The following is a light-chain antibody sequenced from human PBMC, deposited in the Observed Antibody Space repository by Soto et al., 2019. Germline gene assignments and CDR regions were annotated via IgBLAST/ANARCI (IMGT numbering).Light chain of an antibody. CDR1: SSNIGGNS. CDR3: GSWDSSLSADV. Sequence: QSVLTQPPSVSAAPGQKVTISCSGSSSNIGGNSVSWYQQLPGTAPKLLIYDDNKRPSGIPDRFSGSKSGTSATLGITGFQTGDEADYYCGSWDSSLSADVFGTGTNVTVL. CDR2: DDN. J-gene: IGLJ1*01. V-gene: IGLV1-51*01.